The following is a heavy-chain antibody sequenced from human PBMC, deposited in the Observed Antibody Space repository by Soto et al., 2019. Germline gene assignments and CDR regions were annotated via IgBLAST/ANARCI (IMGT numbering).Heavy chain of an antibody. J-gene: IGHJ6*02. CDR3: AKDRRDYYDIETPYGLDV. Sequence: QVHLVESGGGVVQPGGSLRLSCEASGFNFRDYNMFWVRQAPGKGLEWVALITYDAEYQYYGDSVKGRFTISRDNSKSTLFLHLTGLRVEDTAVYYCAKDRRDYYDIETPYGLDVWGQGTTVSVSS. V-gene: IGHV3-30*18. CDR1: GFNFRDYN. D-gene: IGHD3-16*01. CDR2: ITYDAEYQ.